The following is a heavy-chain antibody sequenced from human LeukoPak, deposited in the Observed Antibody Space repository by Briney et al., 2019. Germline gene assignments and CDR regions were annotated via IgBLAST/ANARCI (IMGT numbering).Heavy chain of an antibody. V-gene: IGHV5-51*01. CDR3: PRMIATGDRGYFDY. D-gene: IGHD6-13*01. CDR2: IYPGDSDT. CDR1: GYTFSTYW. Sequence: GESLKISCKGSGYTFSTYWIAWVRQMPGKGLEWMAIIYPGDSDTRYSPSFHGQVTISVDRSVSTAYLQWSGLKTSDTAMYYCPRMIATGDRGYFDYWGQGTLVTVSS. J-gene: IGHJ4*02.